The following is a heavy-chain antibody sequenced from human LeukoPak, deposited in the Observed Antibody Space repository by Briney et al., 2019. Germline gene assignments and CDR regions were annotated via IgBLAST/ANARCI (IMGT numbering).Heavy chain of an antibody. CDR1: GGSFSGYY. D-gene: IGHD3-22*01. V-gene: IGHV4-34*01. CDR3: ARGSTYYYDSSGYYYRQEYYYYYMDV. CDR2: INHSGST. Sequence: SETLSLTCAVYGGSFSGYYWSWIRQPPGKGLEWIGEINHSGSTNYNPSLKSRVTISVDTSKNQFSLKLSSVTAADTAVYYCARGSTYYYDSSGYYYRQEYYYYYMDVWGKGTTVTVSS. J-gene: IGHJ6*03.